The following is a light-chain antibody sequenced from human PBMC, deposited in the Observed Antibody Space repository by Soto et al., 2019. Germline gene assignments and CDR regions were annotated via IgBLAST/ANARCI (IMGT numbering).Light chain of an antibody. CDR2: DVS. CDR1: SSDVGGYNY. V-gene: IGLV2-14*01. CDR3: SSYTSSSITLV. Sequence: QSVLTQPASVSGSPGQSITISCTGTSSDVGGYNYVSWYQQHPGKAPKLMIYDVSNRPSGVSNRFSGSKSGNTASLTISGLQAEDEADYYCSSYTSSSITLVFGTGTKVTVL. J-gene: IGLJ1*01.